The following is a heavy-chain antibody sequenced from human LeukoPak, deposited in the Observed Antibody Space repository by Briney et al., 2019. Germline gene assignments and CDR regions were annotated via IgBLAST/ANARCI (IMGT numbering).Heavy chain of an antibody. CDR1: GGTFSSYA. CDR2: IIPIFGTA. V-gene: IGHV1-69*13. D-gene: IGHD3-3*01. Sequence: ASVKVSCKASGGTFSSYAISWVRQAPGQGLEWMGRIIPIFGTANYAQKFQGRVTITADESTSTAYMELSSLRSEDTAVYYCAIGPLYRFLEWLSHYYFDYWGQGTLVTVSS. CDR3: AIGPLYRFLEWLSHYYFDY. J-gene: IGHJ4*02.